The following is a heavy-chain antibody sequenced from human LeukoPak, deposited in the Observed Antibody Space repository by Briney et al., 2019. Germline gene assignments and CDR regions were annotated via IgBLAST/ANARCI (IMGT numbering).Heavy chain of an antibody. V-gene: IGHV3-23*01. D-gene: IGHD2-2*01. Sequence: QPGGSLRLSCAASGFTFSSYAMTWVRQAPGKGLEWVSTTTGSGSSTYYADSVKGRFTISRDNSKNTLYLQMNSLTAEDTAVYYCANPHCSSTSCYWFDPWGQGTLVTVSS. CDR1: GFTFSSYA. CDR2: TTGSGSST. J-gene: IGHJ5*02. CDR3: ANPHCSSTSCYWFDP.